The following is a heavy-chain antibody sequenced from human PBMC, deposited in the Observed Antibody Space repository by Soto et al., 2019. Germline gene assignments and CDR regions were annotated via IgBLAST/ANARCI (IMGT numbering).Heavy chain of an antibody. D-gene: IGHD2-21*02. V-gene: IGHV3-64*01. Sequence: GGSLRLSCASSGFTFRNYAMHWVRQAPGKGLEYVSAISTNGDTTYYANSVKGRFTISRDNSKNTVYLQMGSLRTEDMAVYYCARDGGGDWGRRLGFDVWGQRTMVTVSS. CDR1: GFTFRNYA. J-gene: IGHJ3*01. CDR2: ISTNGDTT. CDR3: ARDGGGDWGRRLGFDV.